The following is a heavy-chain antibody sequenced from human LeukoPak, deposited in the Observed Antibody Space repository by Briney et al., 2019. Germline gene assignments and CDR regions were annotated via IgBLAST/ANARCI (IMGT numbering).Heavy chain of an antibody. CDR3: ARGPHYYDSSGRPYYFDY. Sequence: GSLRLSCAASGFAFRTCTMNWVRQAPGKGLEWVSYISSSGSTIYYADSVKGRFTISRDNAKNSLYLQMNSLRAEDTAVYYCARGPHYYDSSGRPYYFDYWGQGTLVTVSS. J-gene: IGHJ4*02. CDR2: ISSSGSTI. CDR1: GFAFRTCT. V-gene: IGHV3-48*04. D-gene: IGHD3-22*01.